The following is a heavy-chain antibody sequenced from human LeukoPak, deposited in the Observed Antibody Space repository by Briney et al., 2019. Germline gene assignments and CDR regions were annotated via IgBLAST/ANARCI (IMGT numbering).Heavy chain of an antibody. CDR3: ARDLVVVPAAILVDAFDI. V-gene: IGHV4-61*02. CDR1: GGSISSGSYY. CDR2: IYTSGST. Sequence: SETLSLTCTVSGGSISSGSYYWSWIRQPAGKGLEWIGRIYTSGSTNYHPSLKSRVTISVDTSKNQFSLKLSSVTAADTAVYYCARDLVVVPAAILVDAFDIWGQGTMVTVSS. J-gene: IGHJ3*02. D-gene: IGHD2-2*01.